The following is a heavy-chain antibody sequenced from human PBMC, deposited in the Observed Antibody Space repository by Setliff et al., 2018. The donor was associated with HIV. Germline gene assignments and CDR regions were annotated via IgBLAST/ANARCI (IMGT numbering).Heavy chain of an antibody. J-gene: IGHJ3*02. V-gene: IGHV4-39*07. CDR2: IDYSGNT. CDR1: GGSIGSTDYY. CDR3: ASGGVDFVWGSYSPVPI. D-gene: IGHD3-16*01. Sequence: SETLSLTCTVSGGSIGSTDYYWGWIRQPPGEGLEWIGTIDYSGNTYYNPSLKSRVTISVDTSKNQFSLKLSSVTAADTAVYYCASGGVDFVWGSYSPVPIWGQGTMVTVSS.